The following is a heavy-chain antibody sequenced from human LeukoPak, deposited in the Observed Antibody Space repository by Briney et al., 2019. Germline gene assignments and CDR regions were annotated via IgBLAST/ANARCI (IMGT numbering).Heavy chain of an antibody. Sequence: SETLSLTCTVSRGSISGSIRSYYWSWHRQPPGKGLEWIGYISSSGSVNDNPSLRSRVTISVDTSKNQFFLNLSSVSVADTAVYYCARIPLGYSGAYYFDYWGQGTLVTVSP. D-gene: IGHD5-12*01. CDR3: ARIPLGYSGAYYFDY. V-gene: IGHV4-4*09. CDR1: RGSISGSIRSYY. CDR2: ISSSGSV. J-gene: IGHJ4*02.